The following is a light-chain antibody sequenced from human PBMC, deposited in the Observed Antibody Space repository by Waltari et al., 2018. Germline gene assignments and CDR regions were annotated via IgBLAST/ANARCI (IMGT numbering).Light chain of an antibody. Sequence: EIVMTQSPATLSVSPGERATLSCRASQSVSSNLAWYQQKPGQAPRLLIYGASTRATGIPARFSGSGSRTEFTLTISSLQSEDFAVYYCQQYNNWPPAITFGQGTRLEIK. V-gene: IGKV3-15*01. CDR2: GAS. J-gene: IGKJ5*01. CDR3: QQYNNWPPAIT. CDR1: QSVSSN.